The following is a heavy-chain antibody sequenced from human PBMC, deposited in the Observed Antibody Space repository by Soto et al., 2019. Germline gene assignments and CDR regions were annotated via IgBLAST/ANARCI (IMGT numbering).Heavy chain of an antibody. CDR1: GYTFTSYG. V-gene: IGHV1-18*01. Sequence: ASVKVSCKASGYTFTSYGISWVRQAPGQGLEWMGWISAYNGNTNYAQKLQGRVTMTTDTSTSTAYMELTSLTSEDTAVYYCGRDQSGTGYYVDWFDPWGQGTLVTVSS. CDR2: ISAYNGNT. CDR3: GRDQSGTGYYVDWFDP. D-gene: IGHD3-10*02. J-gene: IGHJ5*02.